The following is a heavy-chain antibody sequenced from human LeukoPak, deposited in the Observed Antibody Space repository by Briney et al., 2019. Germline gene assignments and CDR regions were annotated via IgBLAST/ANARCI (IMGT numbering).Heavy chain of an antibody. V-gene: IGHV3-33*01. D-gene: IGHD3-22*01. Sequence: GGSLRLSGAASGFTFSSHGMHWVRQAPGKGLEWVALIWYDGSDKYYEDSVKGRFTISRDNSKNTLYLQMNSLRTEDTAVYYCARDITDDSSAYPDYWGQGTLVTVSS. CDR3: ARDITDDSSAYPDY. CDR2: IWYDGSDK. J-gene: IGHJ4*02. CDR1: GFTFSSHG.